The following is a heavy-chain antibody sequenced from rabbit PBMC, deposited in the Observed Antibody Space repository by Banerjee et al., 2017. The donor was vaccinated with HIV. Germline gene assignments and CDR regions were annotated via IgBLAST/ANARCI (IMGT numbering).Heavy chain of an antibody. Sequence: QEQLEESGGDLVKPEGSLKLSCTVSGFTLSSYVMCWVRQAPGKGLEWIGCINTGSGSAYYANWAKGRFTISKTSSTTVTLQMTSLTAADTATYFCAREDDDYGDWNLWGPGTLVTV. D-gene: IGHD2-1*01. CDR2: INTGSGSA. CDR1: GFTLSSYV. J-gene: IGHJ4*01. CDR3: AREDDDYGDWNL. V-gene: IGHV1S45*01.